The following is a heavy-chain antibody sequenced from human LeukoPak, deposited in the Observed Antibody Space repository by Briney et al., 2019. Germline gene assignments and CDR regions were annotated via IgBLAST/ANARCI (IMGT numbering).Heavy chain of an antibody. CDR2: IAYDGSNK. Sequence: PGGSLRLSCAASGFTFSSYGMHWVRQAPGKGLEWVAVIAYDGSNKYYADSVKGRFTISRDNSKNTLYLQMNSLRAEDTAVYYCAKGPHCSGGSCYGLVGVHIDYWGQGTLVTVSS. D-gene: IGHD2-15*01. J-gene: IGHJ4*02. CDR1: GFTFSSYG. V-gene: IGHV3-30*18. CDR3: AKGPHCSGGSCYGLVGVHIDY.